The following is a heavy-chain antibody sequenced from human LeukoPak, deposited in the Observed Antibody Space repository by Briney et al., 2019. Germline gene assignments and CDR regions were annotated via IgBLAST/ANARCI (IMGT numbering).Heavy chain of an antibody. J-gene: IGHJ6*02. V-gene: IGHV7-4-1*02. Sequence: ASVKVSCKASGGTFSSYAISWVRQAPGQGLEWMGRINTNTGNPTYAQGFTGRFVFSLDTSVSTAYLQISSLKAEDTAVYYCARETPRRDYYGSGSYYHYGMDVWGQGTLVTVSS. D-gene: IGHD3-10*01. CDR2: INTNTGNP. CDR3: ARETPRRDYYGSGSYYHYGMDV. CDR1: GGTFSSYA.